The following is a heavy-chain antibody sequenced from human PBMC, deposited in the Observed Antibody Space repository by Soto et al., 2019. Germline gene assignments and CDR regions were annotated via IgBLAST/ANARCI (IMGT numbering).Heavy chain of an antibody. J-gene: IGHJ4*02. CDR1: GFTFSTYW. CDR3: SRSLNS. Sequence: GGSLRLSCAASGFTFSTYWMDWVRQTPGKGLEWVANINQDGSEKNYVDSVKGRFTIYRDNAKNSLYLQMSSLTAEDSALYYCSRSLNSWGQGTLVTVSS. CDR2: INQDGSEK. V-gene: IGHV3-7*01.